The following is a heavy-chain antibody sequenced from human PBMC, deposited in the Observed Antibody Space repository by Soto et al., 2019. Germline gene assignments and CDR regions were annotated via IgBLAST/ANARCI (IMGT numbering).Heavy chain of an antibody. CDR1: GFTFSSYA. CDR2: ISGSGGST. D-gene: IGHD3-22*01. J-gene: IGHJ4*02. Sequence: GGSLRLSCAASGFTFSSYAMSWVRQAPGKGLEWVSAISGSGGSTYYADSVKGRFTISRDNSKNTLYLQMNSLRAADTAVYYCARTLVVVNSCYFDYWGQGTLVTVSS. CDR3: ARTLVVVNSCYFDY. V-gene: IGHV3-23*01.